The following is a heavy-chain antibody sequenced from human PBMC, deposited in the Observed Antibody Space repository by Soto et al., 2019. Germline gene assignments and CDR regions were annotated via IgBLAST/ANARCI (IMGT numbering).Heavy chain of an antibody. J-gene: IGHJ4*02. CDR2: IYYSGST. D-gene: IGHD3-10*01. CDR3: ARDPVGSSVLDY. CDR1: GGSISSDSYF. Sequence: SETLSLTCTVSGGSISSDSYFWGWIRQPPGKGLEWIGSIYYSGSTYYNPSLKSRVTVSVDTSKNQFSLKLSSVTAADTAVYYCARDPVGSSVLDYWGQGTLVT. V-gene: IGHV4-39*07.